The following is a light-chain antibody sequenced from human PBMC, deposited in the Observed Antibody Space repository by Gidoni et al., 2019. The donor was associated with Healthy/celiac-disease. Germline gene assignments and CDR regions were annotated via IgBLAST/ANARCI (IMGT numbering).Light chain of an antibody. CDR2: GAS. CDR3: QQYDNWPRT. CDR1: QSVSSN. Sequence: DIVLTQSPATLSVPPGERATLSCRASQSVSSNLAWYQQKPGQAPRLLIYGASTRATGIPVRFSGSGSGTEFALTISSLQSEDFAVYYCQQYDNWPRTFGQGTKVEVK. J-gene: IGKJ1*01. V-gene: IGKV3-15*01.